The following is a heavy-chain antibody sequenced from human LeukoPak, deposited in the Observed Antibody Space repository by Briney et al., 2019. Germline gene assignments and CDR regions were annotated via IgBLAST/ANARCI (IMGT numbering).Heavy chain of an antibody. CDR1: GGTFSSYA. Sequence: SVKVSCKASGGTFSSYAISWVRQAPGQGLGWMGRIIPILGIANYAQKFQGRVTITADKSTSTAYMELSSLRSEDTAVYYCASYFLVDYYGMDVWGQGTTVTVSS. V-gene: IGHV1-69*04. CDR2: IIPILGIA. CDR3: ASYFLVDYYGMDV. D-gene: IGHD1-26*01. J-gene: IGHJ6*02.